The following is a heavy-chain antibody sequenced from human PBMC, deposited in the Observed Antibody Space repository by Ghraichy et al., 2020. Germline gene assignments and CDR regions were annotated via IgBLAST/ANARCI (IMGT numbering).Heavy chain of an antibody. V-gene: IGHV4-34*01. D-gene: IGHD3-3*01. Sequence: SETLSLTCAVYGGSFSGYYWSWIRQPPGKGLEWIGEINHSGSTNYNPSLKSRVTISVDTSKNQFSLKLSSVTAADTAVYYCARKGGFWSGLSIDPWGQGTLVTVSS. J-gene: IGHJ5*02. CDR2: INHSGST. CDR1: GGSFSGYY. CDR3: ARKGGFWSGLSIDP.